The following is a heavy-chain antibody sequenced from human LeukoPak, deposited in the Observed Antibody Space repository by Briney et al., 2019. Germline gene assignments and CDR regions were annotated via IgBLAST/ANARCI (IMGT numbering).Heavy chain of an antibody. CDR2: INPNSGGT. Sequence: ASVKVSCKASGYTFTGYYMHWVRQAPGQGLEWMGRINPNSGGTNYAQKFQGRVTMTRGTSISTAYMELSRLRSDDTAVYYCARVVYAQYYFDYWGQGTLVTVSS. CDR1: GYTFTGYY. V-gene: IGHV1-2*06. J-gene: IGHJ4*02. CDR3: ARVVYAQYYFDY. D-gene: IGHD2-8*01.